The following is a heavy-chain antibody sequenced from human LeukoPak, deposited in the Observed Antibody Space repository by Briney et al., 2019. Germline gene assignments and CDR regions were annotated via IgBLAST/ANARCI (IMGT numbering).Heavy chain of an antibody. V-gene: IGHV5-51*01. J-gene: IGHJ6*02. CDR3: ARFWQQLWYYGMDV. CDR1: GYRFTNYW. D-gene: IGHD6-13*01. Sequence: GESLKISCKGSGYRFTNYWIGWVRQMPGKGLEWMGIIYPGDSDTRYSPSFQGQVTISADKFINTAYLQWSSLKASDTAMYYCARFWQQLWYYGMDVWGQGTTVTVSS. CDR2: IYPGDSDT.